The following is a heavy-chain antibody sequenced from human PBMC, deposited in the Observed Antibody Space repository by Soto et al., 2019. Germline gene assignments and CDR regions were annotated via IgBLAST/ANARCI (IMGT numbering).Heavy chain of an antibody. V-gene: IGHV3-48*01. CDR2: ISSSSSTI. CDR1: GFTFSSYS. J-gene: IGHJ6*03. Sequence: GGSLRLSCAASGFTFSSYSMNWVRQAPGKGLEWVSYISSSSSTIYYADSVKGRFTISRDNAKNSLYLQMNSLRAEDTAVYYCARRGVTIFGVVNNYYYYYYMDVWGKGTTVTVSS. D-gene: IGHD3-3*01. CDR3: ARRGVTIFGVVNNYYYYYYMDV.